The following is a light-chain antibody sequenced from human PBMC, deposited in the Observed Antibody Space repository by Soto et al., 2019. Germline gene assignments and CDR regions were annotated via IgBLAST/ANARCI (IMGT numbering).Light chain of an antibody. V-gene: IGLV2-14*03. J-gene: IGLJ1*01. CDR2: EVS. Sequence: QSVLTQPASVSGSPGQSITISCTGTSSDVGAYDYVSWYQQHPDKAPKLMIYEVSNRPSGVSNRFSGSKSVNTATLTISGLQAEDEADYYCSSYTSSSTRVFGTGTKRTVL. CDR3: SSYTSSSTRV. CDR1: SSDVGAYDY.